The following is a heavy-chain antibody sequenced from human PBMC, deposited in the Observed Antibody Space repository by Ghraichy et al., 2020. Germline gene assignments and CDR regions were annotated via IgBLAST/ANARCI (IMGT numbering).Heavy chain of an antibody. J-gene: IGHJ4*02. CDR1: GLSLSTSGVA. V-gene: IGHV2-5*02. CDR3: AHTGTVAGGRYYLDY. D-gene: IGHD3-9*01. Sequence: SGPTLVKPTQTLTLTCTFSGLSLSTSGVAVDWIRQPPRKALEWLALIYWDDDKRYSPSLKNRLTITKDTSKNQVVLTMTNMDPVDTATYYCAHTGTVAGGRYYLDYWGQGTLVTVSS. CDR2: IYWDDDK.